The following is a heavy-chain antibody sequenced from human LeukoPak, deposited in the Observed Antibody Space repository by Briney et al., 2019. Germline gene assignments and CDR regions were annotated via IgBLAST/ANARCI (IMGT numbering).Heavy chain of an antibody. Sequence: GGSLRLSCAAPGFPFRGYALSWFRKAPGKGLEWVSAISGSGGSTYYADSVKGRFTISRDNSKNTLYLQMNSLRAEDTAVYYCAKGPGDYWGQGTLVTVSS. D-gene: IGHD7-27*01. V-gene: IGHV3-23*01. CDR3: AKGPGDY. CDR2: ISGSGGST. CDR1: GFPFRGYA. J-gene: IGHJ4*02.